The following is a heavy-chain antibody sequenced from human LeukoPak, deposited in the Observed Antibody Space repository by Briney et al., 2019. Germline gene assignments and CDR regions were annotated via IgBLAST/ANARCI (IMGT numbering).Heavy chain of an antibody. Sequence: SETLSLTCVVSGYSITNGDYWGWIRQSPGKGLEWIGSIYNSASTHYNPSLKSRVTILVDTSKNEFSSKMTSVTAADTDMYYCARNSTSGFFDYWGQGTLATVSS. D-gene: IGHD2/OR15-2a*01. CDR3: ARNSTSGFFDY. CDR1: GYSITNGDY. J-gene: IGHJ4*02. V-gene: IGHV4-38-2*01. CDR2: IYNSAST.